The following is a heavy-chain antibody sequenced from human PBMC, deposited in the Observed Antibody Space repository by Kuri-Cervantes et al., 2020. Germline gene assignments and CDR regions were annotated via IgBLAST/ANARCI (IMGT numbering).Heavy chain of an antibody. J-gene: IGHJ4*02. CDR1: GFTFSSYD. CDR2: IWYDGSNK. D-gene: IGHD4-11*01. CDR3: ARGRLYSNYHFYYFDY. Sequence: GESLKISCAASGFTFSSYDMHWVRQAPGKGLEWVAVIWYDGSNKYYADSVKGRFTISRDNSKNTLYLQMNSLRAEDTAVYYCARGRLYSNYHFYYFDYWGQGTLVTVSS. V-gene: IGHV3-33*08.